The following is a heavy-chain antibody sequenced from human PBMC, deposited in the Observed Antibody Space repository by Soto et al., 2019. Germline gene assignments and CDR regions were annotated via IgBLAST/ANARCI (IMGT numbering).Heavy chain of an antibody. J-gene: IGHJ6*02. CDR2: ISYDGSNK. D-gene: IGHD3-9*01. CDR1: GFTFSSYG. Sequence: GGSLRLSCAASGFTFSSYGMHWVRQAPGKGLEWVAVISYDGSNKYYADSVKGRFTISRDNSKNTLYLQMNSLRAEDTAVYYCAKDRPYYDILTGLNYYYGMDVWGQGTTVTVSS. V-gene: IGHV3-30*18. CDR3: AKDRPYYDILTGLNYYYGMDV.